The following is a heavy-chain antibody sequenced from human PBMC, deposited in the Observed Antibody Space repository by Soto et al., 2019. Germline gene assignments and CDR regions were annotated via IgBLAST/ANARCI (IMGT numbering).Heavy chain of an antibody. CDR2: VIPLLDIT. Sequence: SVKVSCKTSGGTFRNHIITWVRQAPGQGLEWMGRVIPLLDITNYAQKFQGRVTITADKSTSTTYLEMNSLRSEDTAVYYCARDSPIGSTFSGYDAIDYWGQGTLVTVSS. V-gene: IGHV1-69*04. CDR3: ARDSPIGSTFSGYDAIDY. J-gene: IGHJ4*02. CDR1: GGTFRNHI. D-gene: IGHD5-12*01.